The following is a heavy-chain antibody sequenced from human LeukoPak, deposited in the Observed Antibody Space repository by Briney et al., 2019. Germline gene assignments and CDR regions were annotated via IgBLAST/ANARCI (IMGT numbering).Heavy chain of an antibody. D-gene: IGHD5-24*01. Sequence: KPSETLSLTCTVSGGSISSSTYYWGWIRQPPGKGLEWIGSIYSSGSTYYNPSLKSRVTISVDTSKNQFSLKLSSVTAADTAVYYCARHRSGWLQSSFDYWGQGTLVTVSS. CDR3: ARHRSGWLQSSFDY. CDR2: IYSSGST. CDR1: GGSISSSTYY. J-gene: IGHJ4*02. V-gene: IGHV4-39*01.